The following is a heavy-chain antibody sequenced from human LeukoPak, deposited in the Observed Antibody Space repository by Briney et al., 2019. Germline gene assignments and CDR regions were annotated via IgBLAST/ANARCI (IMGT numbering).Heavy chain of an antibody. CDR1: GGSFSVYY. CDR2: INHSGST. D-gene: IGHD3-9*01. V-gene: IGHV4-34*01. Sequence: SETLSLTCAVYGGSFSVYYWSWIRQPPGKGLEWIGEINHSGSTNYNPSLKSRVTISVDTSKNQFSLKLSSVTAADTAVYYCASGSITIDAFDIWGQGTMVTVSS. J-gene: IGHJ3*02. CDR3: ASGSITIDAFDI.